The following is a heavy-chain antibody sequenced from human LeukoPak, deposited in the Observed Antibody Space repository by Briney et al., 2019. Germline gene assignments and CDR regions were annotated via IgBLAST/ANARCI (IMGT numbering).Heavy chain of an antibody. CDR1: GYSFTSYW. CDR3: TAAGHTYFDY. J-gene: IGHJ4*02. V-gene: IGHV5-51*01. Sequence: GESLKISCEGSGYSFTSYWIGWVRQMPGKGLEWMGIIYPGDSDTRYSPSFQGQVTISVDKSITTAYLQWSSLKASDSAMYYCTAAGHTYFDYWGQGTLVTVSS. D-gene: IGHD6-19*01. CDR2: IYPGDSDT.